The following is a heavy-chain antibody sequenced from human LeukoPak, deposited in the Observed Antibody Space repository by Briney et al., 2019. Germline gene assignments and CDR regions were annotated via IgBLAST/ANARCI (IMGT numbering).Heavy chain of an antibody. J-gene: IGHJ6*02. V-gene: IGHV3-30*18. D-gene: IGHD3-16*01. CDR1: GFTFSNYG. CDR3: AKGNVMITFGGVISGMDV. Sequence: GGPLRLSCAASGFTFSNYGMHWVRQAPGKGLEWVAVISYDGSNKYYADSVKGRFTISRDNSKNTLYLQMNSLRAEDTAVYYCAKGNVMITFGGVISGMDVWGQGTTVTVSS. CDR2: ISYDGSNK.